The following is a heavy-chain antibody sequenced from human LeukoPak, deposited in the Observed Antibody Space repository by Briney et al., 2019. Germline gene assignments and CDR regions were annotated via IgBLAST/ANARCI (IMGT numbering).Heavy chain of an antibody. V-gene: IGHV1-18*01. J-gene: IGHJ4*02. CDR3: ARERYTSSWYYFDL. D-gene: IGHD6-13*01. CDR1: GYTFTNSG. Sequence: GASVKVSCKASGYTFTNSGIVWVRQAPGHGLEWLAWISPYNGNTNYEQKLQGRVTVTIDTSTTTAYMELRSLTSDDTAVYYCARERYTSSWYYFDLWGQGTLVTVSS. CDR2: ISPYNGNT.